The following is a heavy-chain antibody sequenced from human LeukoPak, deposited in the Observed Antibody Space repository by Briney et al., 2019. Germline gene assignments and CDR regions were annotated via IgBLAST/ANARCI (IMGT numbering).Heavy chain of an antibody. J-gene: IGHJ3*02. V-gene: IGHV4-59*08. CDR1: GGSISSYY. D-gene: IGHD1-14*01. Sequence: SETLSLTCTVSGGSISSYYWSWIRQPPGKGLEGIGYIYYSGSTNYNPSLKSRVTISVDTSKNQFSLKPSSVTAADTAVYYCASAYRFDAFDIWGQETMVTVSS. CDR2: IYYSGST. CDR3: ASAYRFDAFDI.